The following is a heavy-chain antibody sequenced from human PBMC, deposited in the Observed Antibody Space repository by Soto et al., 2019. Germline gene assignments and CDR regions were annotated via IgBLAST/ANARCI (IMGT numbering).Heavy chain of an antibody. D-gene: IGHD3-3*01. CDR2: ITGSGSSA. Sequence: GGSLRLSCAASGVTFSSCAMSWVRQAPGKGLEWVSAITGSGSSAYYADSVKGRFTISRDNSKNTLYLQMNSLRAEDTAVYYCAKPITIFGVVTHPYGMDVWGQGTTVTVSS. V-gene: IGHV3-23*01. J-gene: IGHJ6*02. CDR1: GVTFSSCA. CDR3: AKPITIFGVVTHPYGMDV.